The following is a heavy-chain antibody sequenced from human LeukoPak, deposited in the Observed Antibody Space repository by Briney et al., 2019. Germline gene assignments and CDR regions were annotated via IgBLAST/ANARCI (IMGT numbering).Heavy chain of an antibody. V-gene: IGHV3-21*01. CDR1: GFTFSSYS. CDR3: ARGGTGGVAAAGNYYYYYGMDV. D-gene: IGHD6-13*01. Sequence: GGSLRFSCAASGFTFSSYSMNWVRQAPGKGLEWVSSISSSSSYIYYADSVKGRFTISRDNAKNSLYLQMTSLRAEDTAVYYCARGGTGGVAAAGNYYYYYGMDVWGQGTTVTVSS. J-gene: IGHJ6*02. CDR2: ISSSSSYI.